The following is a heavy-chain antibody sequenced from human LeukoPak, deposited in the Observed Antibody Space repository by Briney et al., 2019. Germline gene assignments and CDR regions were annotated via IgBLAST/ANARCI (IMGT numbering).Heavy chain of an antibody. CDR2: IKSKTDGGAT. V-gene: IGHV3-15*01. D-gene: IGHD3-22*01. Sequence: GGSLRLSCAASGFTFSNAWMSWVRQAPGKGLEWVGRIKSKTDGGATDYAAPVKGRFTISRDDSKNTLYLQMNSLKTEDTAVYYCTTWGFTYYYDSGFDYWGQGTLVTVSS. CDR1: GFTFSNAW. J-gene: IGHJ4*02. CDR3: TTWGFTYYYDSGFDY.